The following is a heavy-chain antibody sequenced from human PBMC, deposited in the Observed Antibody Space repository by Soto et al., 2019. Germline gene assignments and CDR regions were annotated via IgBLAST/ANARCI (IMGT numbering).Heavy chain of an antibody. CDR1: GFTFRDYY. D-gene: IGHD3-16*01. Sequence: QVHLVESGGGLVKPGGSMTLSCEASGFTFRDYYMSWIRQATRKGLEWVSYIRSGGSSTFYTESVKCRFTISRDIAKNSLYLQMDYLNVEDTGAYFCARRGTLDNMIEMADYFALSVWGQGTTVTV. V-gene: IGHV3-11*01. CDR2: IRSGGSST. CDR3: ARRGTLDNMIEMADYFALSV. J-gene: IGHJ6*02.